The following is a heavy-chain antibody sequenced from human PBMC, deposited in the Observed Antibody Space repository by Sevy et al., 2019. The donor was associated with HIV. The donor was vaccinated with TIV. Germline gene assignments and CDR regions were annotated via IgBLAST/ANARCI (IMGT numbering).Heavy chain of an antibody. CDR3: AKDRGSSGWSGLGNAFDI. CDR1: GFIFSSYG. Sequence: GGSLRLSCAASGFIFSSYGMHWVRQAPGMGLEWVAIISYDGGTKYYAESMKGRFTISRDNSKNTLYLEMNSLRAEDTALYYCAKDRGSSGWSGLGNAFDIWGQWTMVTVSS. CDR2: ISYDGGTK. J-gene: IGHJ3*02. V-gene: IGHV3-30*18. D-gene: IGHD6-19*01.